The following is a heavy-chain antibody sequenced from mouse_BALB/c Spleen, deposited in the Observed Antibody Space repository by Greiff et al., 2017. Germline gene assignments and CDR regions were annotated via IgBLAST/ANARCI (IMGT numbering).Heavy chain of an antibody. J-gene: IGHJ4*01. V-gene: IGHV2-6-7*01. CDR1: GFSLTGYG. CDR3: ARGGLHYAMDY. D-gene: IGHD3-1*01. Sequence: VQLVESGPGLVAPSQSLSITCTVSGFSLTGYGVNWVRQPPGKGLEWLGMIWGDGSTDYNSALKSRLSLSKDNSKSQVFLKMNSLQTDDTARYYCARGGLHYAMDYWGQGTSVTVSS. CDR2: IWGDGST.